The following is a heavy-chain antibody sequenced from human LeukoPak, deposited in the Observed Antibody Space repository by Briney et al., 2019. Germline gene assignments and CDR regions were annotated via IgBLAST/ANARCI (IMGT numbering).Heavy chain of an antibody. Sequence: GGSLRLSCAASGFMFTDSWMAWVRQAPGKGLEWLANINEDGSDKNYVVALKGRVTISRDNAEKSLYLQMNSLRAEDTAIYYCARDAAYGYDRFDYWGQGTQVTVSS. D-gene: IGHD4-17*01. CDR1: GFMFTDSW. V-gene: IGHV3-7*01. CDR3: ARDAAYGYDRFDY. J-gene: IGHJ4*02. CDR2: INEDGSDK.